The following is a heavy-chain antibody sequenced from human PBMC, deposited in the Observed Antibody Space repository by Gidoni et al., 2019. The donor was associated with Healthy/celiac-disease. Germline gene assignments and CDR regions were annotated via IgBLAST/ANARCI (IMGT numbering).Heavy chain of an antibody. J-gene: IGHJ5*02. Sequence: QVQLQESGPGLVKPSETLSLTCTVSGGSISSYYWSWIRQPPGKGLEWIGYIYYSGSTNYNPSLKSRVTISVDTSKNQFSLKLSSVTAADTAVYYCARNNYGDYPNWFDPWGQGTLVTVSS. CDR3: ARNNYGDYPNWFDP. CDR2: IYYSGST. CDR1: GGSISSYY. V-gene: IGHV4-59*01. D-gene: IGHD4-17*01.